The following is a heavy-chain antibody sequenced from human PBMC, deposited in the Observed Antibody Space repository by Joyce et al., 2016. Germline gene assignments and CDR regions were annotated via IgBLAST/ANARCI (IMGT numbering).Heavy chain of an antibody. J-gene: IGHJ4*02. Sequence: QVQLVQSGAEVKKSGASVKVSCKASGYTFPTYGITWVRRAPGQGLWWLGWVSADNGKTNYAQKLQGRVTMTTETSTSTAYMELRSLRSDDTAVYYCARAFSKYYDSSYFDYWGQGTLVTVSS. D-gene: IGHD3-22*01. CDR2: VSADNGKT. CDR1: GYTFPTYG. V-gene: IGHV1-18*01. CDR3: ARAFSKYYDSSYFDY.